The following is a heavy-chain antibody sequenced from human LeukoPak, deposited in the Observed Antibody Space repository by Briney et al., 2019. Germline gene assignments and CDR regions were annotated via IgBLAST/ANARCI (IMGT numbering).Heavy chain of an antibody. D-gene: IGHD3-16*02. CDR2: IKQDGSEK. V-gene: IGHV3-7*01. CDR1: GFTFSSYW. Sequence: QPGGSLRLSCAASGFTFSSYWMSWVRQAPGKGLEWVANIKQDGSEKYYVDSVKGRFTISRDNAKNSLYLQMNSLRAEDTAAYYCARTSYDYVWGSYPSYYFDYWGQGTLVTVSS. J-gene: IGHJ4*02. CDR3: ARTSYDYVWGSYPSYYFDY.